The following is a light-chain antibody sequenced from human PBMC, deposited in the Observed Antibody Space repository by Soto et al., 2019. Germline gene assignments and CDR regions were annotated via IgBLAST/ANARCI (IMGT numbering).Light chain of an antibody. CDR2: NNN. CDR3: EEWDDSLNGYV. V-gene: IGLV1-44*01. J-gene: IGLJ1*01. Sequence: QSVLTQPPSASGTPGQRVTISCSGGSSNIGTNAVNWYQQLPGTAPKLLIYNNNQRPSGVPDRFSGSKSGPSAALDISGLQSEDEADYYCEEWDDSLNGYVFGTGTQLTVL. CDR1: SSNIGTNA.